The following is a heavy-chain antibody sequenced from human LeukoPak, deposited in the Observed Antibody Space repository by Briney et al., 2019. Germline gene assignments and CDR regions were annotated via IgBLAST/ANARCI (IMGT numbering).Heavy chain of an antibody. CDR3: ARVRGSYYALYYFDY. CDR1: GGSMSSYY. D-gene: IGHD1-26*01. J-gene: IGHJ4*02. V-gene: IGHV4-59*12. CDR2: IYYSGST. Sequence: PSETLSLTCTVSGGSMSSYYWSWIRQPPGKGLEWIGYIYYSGSTNYNPSLKSRVTISVDTSKSQFSLKLSSVTAADTAVYYCARVRGSYYALYYFDYWGQGTLVTVSS.